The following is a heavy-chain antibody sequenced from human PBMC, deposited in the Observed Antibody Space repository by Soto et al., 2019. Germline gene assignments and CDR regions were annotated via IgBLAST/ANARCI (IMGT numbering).Heavy chain of an antibody. CDR1: GGSISSGGYS. J-gene: IGHJ4*02. Sequence: TLSLTCAVSGGSISSGGYSWSWIRQPPGKGLEWIGYIYHSGSTYYNPSLKSRATISVDRSKNQFSLKLSSVTAADTAVYYCAAGGGLPRYYWGQGTLVTVSS. D-gene: IGHD5-12*01. CDR3: AAGGGLPRYY. V-gene: IGHV4-30-2*01. CDR2: IYHSGST.